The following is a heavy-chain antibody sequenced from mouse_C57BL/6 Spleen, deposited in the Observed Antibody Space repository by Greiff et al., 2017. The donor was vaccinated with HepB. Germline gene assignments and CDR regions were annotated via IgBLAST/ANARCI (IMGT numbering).Heavy chain of an antibody. CDR1: GYTFTSYW. Sequence: QVQLQQPGAELVRPGTSVKLSCKASGYTFTSYWMHWVKQRPGQGLEWIGVIDPSDSYTNYNQKFKGKATLTVDTSSSTAYMQLSSLTSEDSAVYYCARDRDMDYWGQGTSVTVSS. V-gene: IGHV1-59*01. J-gene: IGHJ4*01. CDR3: ARDRDMDY. D-gene: IGHD2-14*01. CDR2: IDPSDSYT.